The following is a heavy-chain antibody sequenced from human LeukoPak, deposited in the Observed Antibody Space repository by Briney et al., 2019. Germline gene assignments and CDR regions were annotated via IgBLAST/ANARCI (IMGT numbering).Heavy chain of an antibody. CDR3: PSPVYSSVWRIYY. CDR2: ISSSSSYI. Sequence: GGTLRLSCAVSRFTFSSYSMNCVREAPGKGLEWVSSISSSSSYIYSAASVKGRFTIPRDNPKNTLYLQMNSLPAQPRPVYSVPSPVYSSVWRIYYCGQGNLVTASS. J-gene: IGHJ4*02. V-gene: IGHV3-21*01. D-gene: IGHD6-19*01. CDR1: RFTFSSYS.